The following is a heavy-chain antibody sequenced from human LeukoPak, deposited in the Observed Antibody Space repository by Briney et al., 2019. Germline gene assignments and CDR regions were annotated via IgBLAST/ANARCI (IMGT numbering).Heavy chain of an antibody. D-gene: IGHD2-21*02. V-gene: IGHV4-59*08. Sequence: PSETLSLTCTVSGDSISSYYWSWIRQPPGKGLEWIGYIFYTGTTLYCPSLKSRVTMSVDTSENQFSLKLSSMTAADTAVYYCARHDVVPVIRRGFDFWGQGALVTVSS. CDR2: IFYTGTT. CDR1: GDSISSYY. J-gene: IGHJ4*02. CDR3: ARHDVVPVIRRGFDF.